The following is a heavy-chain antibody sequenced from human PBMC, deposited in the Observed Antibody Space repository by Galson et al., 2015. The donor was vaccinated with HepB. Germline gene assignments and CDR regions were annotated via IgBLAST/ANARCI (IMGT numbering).Heavy chain of an antibody. CDR2: TYYRSKWYN. CDR1: GDSVSSNSVA. CDR3: ARGRDFAFNI. V-gene: IGHV6-1*01. Sequence: CAISGDSVSSNSVAWNWIRQSPSRGLEWLGRTYYRSKWYNDYAVSVKSRITVNPDTSKNQFSLQLNSVTPEDTAEYYCARGRDFAFNIWGQGTMVTVSS. D-gene: IGHD5-24*01. J-gene: IGHJ3*02.